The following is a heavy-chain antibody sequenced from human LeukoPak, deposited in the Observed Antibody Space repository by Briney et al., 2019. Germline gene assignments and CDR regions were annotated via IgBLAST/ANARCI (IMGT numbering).Heavy chain of an antibody. CDR3: ARGGYSSWSYYYYYYYGMDV. Sequence: GASVKVSCKASGYTFTSYAMNWVRQAPGQGLEWMGWINTNTGNPTYAQGFTGRFVFSLDTSVSTAYLQICSLKAEDTAVYYCARGGYSSWSYYYYYYYGMDVWGQGTTVTVSS. D-gene: IGHD6-13*01. CDR2: INTNTGNP. V-gene: IGHV7-4-1*01. J-gene: IGHJ6*02. CDR1: GYTFTSYA.